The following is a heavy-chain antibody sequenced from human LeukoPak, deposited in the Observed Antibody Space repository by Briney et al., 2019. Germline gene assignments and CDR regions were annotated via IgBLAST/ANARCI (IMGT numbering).Heavy chain of an antibody. CDR2: INSDGSST. V-gene: IGHV3-74*01. D-gene: IGHD6-19*01. CDR3: ARDRAVAGLFDY. J-gene: IGHJ4*02. Sequence: PGGSLRLSFAASGFTFSSYWMHWVRQAPGKGLVWVSRINSDGSSTSYADSVKGRFTISRDNAKNTLYLQMNSLRAEDTAVYYCARDRAVAGLFDYWGQGTLVTVSS. CDR1: GFTFSSYW.